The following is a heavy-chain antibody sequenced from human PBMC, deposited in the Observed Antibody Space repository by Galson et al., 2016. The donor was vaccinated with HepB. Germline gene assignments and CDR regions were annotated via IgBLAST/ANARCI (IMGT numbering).Heavy chain of an antibody. CDR1: GGTFSSYV. Sequence: SVKVSCKASGGTFSSYVISWVRQAPGQGLEWMGGIIPIFGTANYAQKFQGRVTITADKSTSTAYMELSSLRSEDTAVYYCARDGGRYCSSTSCSVVGFDPWGQGTLVTVSS. V-gene: IGHV1-69*06. D-gene: IGHD2-2*01. CDR3: ARDGGRYCSSTSCSVVGFDP. J-gene: IGHJ5*02. CDR2: IIPIFGTA.